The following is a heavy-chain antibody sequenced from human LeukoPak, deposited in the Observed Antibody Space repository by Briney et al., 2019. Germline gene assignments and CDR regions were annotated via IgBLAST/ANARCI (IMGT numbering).Heavy chain of an antibody. CDR2: IFYSGST. CDR1: GGSISSYY. CDR3: ASNAAAAAGDALDI. D-gene: IGHD6-25*01. V-gene: IGHV4-59*01. Sequence: KPSETLSLTCTVSGGSISSYYWSWIRQPPGKGLEYLGHIFYSGSTNYSPSLKSRVTISIDKSKKQFSLKLRSVTAADTAVYYCASNAAAAAGDALDIWGQGTMVTVSS. J-gene: IGHJ3*02.